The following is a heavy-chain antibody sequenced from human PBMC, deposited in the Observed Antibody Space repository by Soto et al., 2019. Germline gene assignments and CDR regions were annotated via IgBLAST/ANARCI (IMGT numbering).Heavy chain of an antibody. V-gene: IGHV5-51*01. D-gene: IGHD5-12*01. J-gene: IGHJ4*02. CDR1: GYSFTSYW. CDR3: ARRGGYSGYVSSADY. Sequence: GESLKISCKGSGYSFTSYWIGWVRQMPGKGLEWMGIIYPGDSDTRYSPSFQGQVTISADKSISTAYLQWSSLKASDTAMYYCARRGGYSGYVSSADYWGQGTLVTVSS. CDR2: IYPGDSDT.